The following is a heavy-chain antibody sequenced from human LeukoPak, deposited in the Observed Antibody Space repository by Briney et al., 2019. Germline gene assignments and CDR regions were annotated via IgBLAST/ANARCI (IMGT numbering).Heavy chain of an antibody. CDR2: INPNSGGT. Sequence: ASVKVSCKASGYTFTGYYMHWVRQAPGQGLEWMGWINPNSGGTNYAQKFQGRVTMTRDTSISTVYMELSGLRSDDTAVYYCARDQDYDFWSGYLVSLWFWGQGALVTVSS. J-gene: IGHJ4*02. V-gene: IGHV1-2*02. CDR3: ARDQDYDFWSGYLVSLWF. D-gene: IGHD3-3*01. CDR1: GYTFTGYY.